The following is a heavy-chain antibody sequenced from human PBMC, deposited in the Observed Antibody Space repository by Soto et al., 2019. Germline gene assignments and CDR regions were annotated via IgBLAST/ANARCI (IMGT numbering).Heavy chain of an antibody. Sequence: TLSPTCAVSVRSISSSNRWSWIRQHPGKGLEWIGYIYYSGSTYYNPSLKSRVTISVDTSKNQFSLKLSSVTAADTAVYYCARRNGGLQHRYYFDYWGQGTLVTVSS. D-gene: IGHD1-1*01. CDR3: ARRNGGLQHRYYFDY. V-gene: IGHV4-31*11. CDR1: VRSISSSNR. J-gene: IGHJ4*02. CDR2: IYYSGST.